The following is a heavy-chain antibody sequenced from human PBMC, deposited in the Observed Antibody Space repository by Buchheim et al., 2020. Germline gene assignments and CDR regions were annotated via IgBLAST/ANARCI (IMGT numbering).Heavy chain of an antibody. J-gene: IGHJ4*02. D-gene: IGHD2-8*01. Sequence: EVQLVQSGAEVKKPGESLRISCKGFGYTFTSHWISWVRQMPGKGLEWMGRIDPDDSYTNYSPSFQGHVTISADKSINTAYPHWRSLKASDTAMYYCARQDCSSGVCYFFDHWGQGTL. CDR3: ARQDCSSGVCYFFDH. V-gene: IGHV5-10-1*03. CDR2: IDPDDSYT. CDR1: GYTFTSHW.